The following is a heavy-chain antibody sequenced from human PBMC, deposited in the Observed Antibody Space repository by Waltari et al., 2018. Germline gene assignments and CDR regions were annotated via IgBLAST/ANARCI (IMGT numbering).Heavy chain of an antibody. CDR3: AIIQSGGY. V-gene: IGHV3-33*01. J-gene: IGHJ4*02. CDR2: IWADGYNI. Sequence: QVQLVESGGSVVQPGRSLRLSCATSGFTFTTYGMNWVRQAPGKGLGWVAAIWADGYNIYYAESVKGRFTISRDNSKNTVYLQMNSLRVEDTAIYYCAIIQSGGYWGQGTLVTVSS. D-gene: IGHD4-4*01. CDR1: GFTFTTYG.